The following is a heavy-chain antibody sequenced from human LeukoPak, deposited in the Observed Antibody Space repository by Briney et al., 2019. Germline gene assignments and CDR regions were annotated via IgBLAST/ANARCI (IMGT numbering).Heavy chain of an antibody. CDR2: INPNSGGT. CDR1: GYTFTGYY. Sequence: ASVKVSCKASGYTFTGYYMHWVRQAPGQGLEWMGWINPNSGGTNYAQKFQGRVTMTRDTSISTAYMELSRLRSDDTAVYYCARLPGYSYGYNYWYFDLWGRGTLVTVSS. D-gene: IGHD5-18*01. J-gene: IGHJ2*01. CDR3: ARLPGYSYGYNYWYFDL. V-gene: IGHV1-2*02.